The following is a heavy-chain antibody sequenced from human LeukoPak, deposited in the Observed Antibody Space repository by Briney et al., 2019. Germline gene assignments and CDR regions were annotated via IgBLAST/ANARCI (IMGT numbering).Heavy chain of an antibody. CDR1: GFTFSSYG. Sequence: GGSLRLSCAASGFTFSSYGMHWVRQAPGKGLEWVAFIRYDGSNKYYADSVKGRFTISRDNSKNTLYLQMNSLRAEDTAVYYCAKVNYYDSSGYYSGWYYFDYWGQGTLVTVSS. CDR2: IRYDGSNK. D-gene: IGHD3-22*01. J-gene: IGHJ4*02. CDR3: AKVNYYDSSGYYSGWYYFDY. V-gene: IGHV3-30*02.